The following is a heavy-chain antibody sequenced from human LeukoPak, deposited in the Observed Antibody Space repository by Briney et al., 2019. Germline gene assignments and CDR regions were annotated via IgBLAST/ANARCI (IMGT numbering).Heavy chain of an antibody. CDR1: GGTFSSYA. Sequence: SVKVSCKASGGTFSSYAISWVRQAPGQGLEWMGRIIPILGIANYAQKFQGRVTITADKSTSTACMELSSLRSEDTAVYYCARELWFAGRYYFGYWGQGTLVTVSS. D-gene: IGHD3-10*01. V-gene: IGHV1-69*04. CDR2: IIPILGIA. J-gene: IGHJ4*02. CDR3: ARELWFAGRYYFGY.